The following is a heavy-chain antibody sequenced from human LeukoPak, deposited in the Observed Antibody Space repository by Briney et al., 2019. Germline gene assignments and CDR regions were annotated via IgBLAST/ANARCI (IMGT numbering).Heavy chain of an antibody. Sequence: PSETLSLTCAVYGGSFSGYYWSWIRQPPGKGLEWIGEINHSGSTNYNPSLKSRVTISVDTSKNQFSLELSSVTAADTAVYYCARGPLTNDYWGQGTLVTVSS. CDR2: INHSGST. CDR1: GGSFSGYY. CDR3: ARGPLTNDY. J-gene: IGHJ4*02. V-gene: IGHV4-34*01.